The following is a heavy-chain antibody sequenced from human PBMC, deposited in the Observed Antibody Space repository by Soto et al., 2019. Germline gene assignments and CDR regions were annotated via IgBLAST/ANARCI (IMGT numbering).Heavy chain of an antibody. V-gene: IGHV3-23*01. CDR2: IGAGGTS. D-gene: IGHD1-7*01. Sequence: GGSLRLSCVASGFTFNSYSMSWVRQAPGKGLEWVSAIGAGGTSSYADSVKGRFTLSRDNHRNTLYLQMNSLRVEDTALYYCAANSAATNWHWADWGQGTLVTVSS. CDR3: AANSAATNWHWAD. CDR1: GFTFNSYS. J-gene: IGHJ4*02.